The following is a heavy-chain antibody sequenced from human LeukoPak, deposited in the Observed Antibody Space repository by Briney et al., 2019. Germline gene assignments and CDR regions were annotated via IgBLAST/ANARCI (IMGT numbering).Heavy chain of an antibody. CDR1: GFNFSGAA. CDR3: FVAEVGY. J-gene: IGHJ4*02. Sequence: PGGSLRLSCAASGFNFSGAAMHCARQAPGRGVEGGGRIRSKTNSYVTTFAASGQGMFTISRDAAINTVELHVSSRKAEATAVYYCFVAEVGYWGQGTLVAVSS. CDR2: IRSKTNSYVT. D-gene: IGHD6-19*01. V-gene: IGHV3-73*01.